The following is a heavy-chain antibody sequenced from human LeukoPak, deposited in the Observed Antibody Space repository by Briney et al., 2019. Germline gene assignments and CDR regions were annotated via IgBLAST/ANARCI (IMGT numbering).Heavy chain of an antibody. Sequence: PGGSLRLSCAASGFTFSSYAMSWVRQAPGKGLEWVSTISVSGSSTYYADSGKGRFTISRDNSKNTLYLQMNSLRAEDTAVYYCAKDSGYYYKSFDYWGQGTLVTVSS. J-gene: IGHJ4*02. D-gene: IGHD3-22*01. CDR2: ISVSGSST. CDR3: AKDSGYYYKSFDY. V-gene: IGHV3-23*01. CDR1: GFTFSSYA.